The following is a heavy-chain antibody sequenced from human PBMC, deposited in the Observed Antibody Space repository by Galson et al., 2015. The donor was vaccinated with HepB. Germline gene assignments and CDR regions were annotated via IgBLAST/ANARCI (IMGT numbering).Heavy chain of an antibody. V-gene: IGHV3-30*18. CDR2: ISANSAGK. CDR1: GFSFSSFG. Sequence: SLRLSCAASGFSFSSFGMHWVRQAPGKGLEWVAIISANSAGKYHADSVEGRFTISRDNSKNTVYLQMDSLRPEDTAVYYCAKRGDHYNGDGYYAPFDQWGQGTLVTVSS. J-gene: IGHJ4*02. D-gene: IGHD3-3*01. CDR3: AKRGDHYNGDGYYAPFDQ.